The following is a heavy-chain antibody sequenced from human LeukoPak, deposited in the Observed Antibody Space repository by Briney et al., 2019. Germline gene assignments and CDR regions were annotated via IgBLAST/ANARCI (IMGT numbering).Heavy chain of an antibody. Sequence: SETLSLTCAVYGGSFSGCYWSWIRQPPGKGLEWIGEINHSGSTDYNPSLKSRVAISVDTSKNQFSLKLSSVTAADTAVYYCARGDYYGSGGYWGQGTLVTVSS. J-gene: IGHJ4*02. CDR1: GGSFSGCY. CDR2: INHSGST. V-gene: IGHV4-34*01. D-gene: IGHD3-10*01. CDR3: ARGDYYGSGGY.